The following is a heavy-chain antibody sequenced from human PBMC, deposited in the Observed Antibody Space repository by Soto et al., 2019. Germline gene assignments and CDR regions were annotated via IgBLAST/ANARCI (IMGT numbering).Heavy chain of an antibody. V-gene: IGHV3-21*01. CDR2: ISSSSSYI. Sequence: GGSLRLSCAASGFTFSSYSMNWVRQAPGKGLEWVSSISSSSSYIYYADSVKGRFTISRDNAKNSLYLQMNSLRAEDTAVYYCAREEDMAPMDVWGKGTTVTVSS. CDR1: GFTFSSYS. CDR3: AREEDMAPMDV. J-gene: IGHJ6*04.